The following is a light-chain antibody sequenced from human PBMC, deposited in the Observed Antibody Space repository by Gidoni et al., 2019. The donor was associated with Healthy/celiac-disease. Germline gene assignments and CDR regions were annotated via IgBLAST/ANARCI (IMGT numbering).Light chain of an antibody. CDR2: GNS. CDR1: SSNIGAGYD. V-gene: IGLV1-40*01. CDR3: QSYDSSLSAVV. J-gene: IGLJ2*01. Sequence: QSVLTQPPSVSGAPGQRATLPCTGSSSNIGAGYDVHWYQQLPGTAPQPLIYGNSNRPSGVPDRFSGSKSGTSASLAITGLQAEDEADYYCQSYDSSLSAVVFGGGTKLTVL.